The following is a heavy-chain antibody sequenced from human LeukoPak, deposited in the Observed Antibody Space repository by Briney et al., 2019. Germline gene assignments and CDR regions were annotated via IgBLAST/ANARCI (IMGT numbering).Heavy chain of an antibody. V-gene: IGHV4-39*01. D-gene: IGHD3-22*01. CDR2: IYYSGST. CDR3: ARQFYHDSSGGDY. CDR1: GFTFSTYS. J-gene: IGHJ4*02. Sequence: GSLRLSCAASGFTFSTYSMNWIRQPPGKGLEWIGSIYYSGSTYYNPSLKSRVTISMDTSKNQFSLRLSSVTAADTAMYYCARQFYHDSSGGDYWGQGALVTVSS.